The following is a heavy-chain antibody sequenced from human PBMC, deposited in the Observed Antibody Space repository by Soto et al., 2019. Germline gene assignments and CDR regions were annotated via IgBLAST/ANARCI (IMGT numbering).Heavy chain of an antibody. Sequence: QVQQVESGGGVVQPGRSLRLSCAASGFTFSTHATHWVRQAPGKGLECVAIVSFDGSNKYYADSVKGRFTISRDNSKNTLYRQMSGLTPEDTAFYYCARDQTGITTAGGGRIDHWGQGTLVTVSS. CDR1: GFTFSTHA. CDR3: ARDQTGITTAGGGRIDH. CDR2: VSFDGSNK. D-gene: IGHD6-13*01. V-gene: IGHV3-30-3*01. J-gene: IGHJ4*02.